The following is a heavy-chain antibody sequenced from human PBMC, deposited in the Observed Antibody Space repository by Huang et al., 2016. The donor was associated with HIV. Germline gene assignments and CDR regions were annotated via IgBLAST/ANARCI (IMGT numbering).Heavy chain of an antibody. CDR2: IRYDGNNY. CDR3: AKDLTYTYGRHFDY. V-gene: IGHV3-30*02. Sequence: QVQLVESGGGVVQPGGSMRLSCAASRFTFSSFGMHWVRQAPGKGLEWVAFIRYDGNNYYDADSVKGRFTIARDNSKNTLYLQMNSLRADDTAVYYCAKDLTYTYGRHFDYWGQGTLVTVSS. J-gene: IGHJ4*02. CDR1: RFTFSSFG. D-gene: IGHD5-18*01.